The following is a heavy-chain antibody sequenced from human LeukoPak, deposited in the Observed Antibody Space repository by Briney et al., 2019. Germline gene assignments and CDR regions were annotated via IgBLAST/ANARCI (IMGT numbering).Heavy chain of an antibody. D-gene: IGHD5-18*01. CDR1: VFSLSTSVVG. CDR2: IDCDDDT. J-gene: IGHJ4*02. CDR3: AHRGAAAYSYGPTFDY. Sequence: SGPTLVNPTQTLTRTCTFSVFSLSTSVVGRGTSRQRRGKALERVALIDCDDDTRYRPSLKSRRTIAKDAGKNQMVLTTTNMDPVDTATHYCAHRGAAAYSYGPTFDYSGQGTLVTVSS. V-gene: IGHV2-5*02.